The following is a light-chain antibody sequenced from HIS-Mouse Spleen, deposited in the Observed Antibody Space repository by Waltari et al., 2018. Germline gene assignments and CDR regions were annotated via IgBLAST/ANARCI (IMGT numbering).Light chain of an antibody. Sequence: QSALTQPASVSGSPGQSITISCTGTSSDVGSYNLVSWYQQHPGKAPKLMIYGGSKRPSGVSNRFSGSKSGTTASLTISGRQAEDEADYYCCSYAGSSTWVFGGGTKLTVL. CDR3: CSYAGSSTWV. CDR1: SSDVGSYNL. V-gene: IGLV2-23*01. J-gene: IGLJ3*02. CDR2: GGS.